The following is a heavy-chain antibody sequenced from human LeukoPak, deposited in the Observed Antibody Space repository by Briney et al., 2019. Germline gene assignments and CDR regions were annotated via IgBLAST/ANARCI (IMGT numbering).Heavy chain of an antibody. CDR1: GFTFSSYS. V-gene: IGHV3-21*01. CDR2: ITISSSYI. D-gene: IGHD6-13*01. CDR3: AREGGSSWYLIPFDY. Sequence: GGSLRLSCAASGFTFSSYSMNWVRQAPGKGLEWVSSITISSSYIYYADSVHRRFTISRYNAKNSLYLQMTSLRPEDTAVYYCAREGGSSWYLIPFDYWGQGTLVTVSS. J-gene: IGHJ4*02.